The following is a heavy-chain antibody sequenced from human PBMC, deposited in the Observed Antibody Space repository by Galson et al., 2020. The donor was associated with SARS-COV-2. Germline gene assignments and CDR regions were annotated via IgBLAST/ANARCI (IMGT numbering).Heavy chain of an antibody. D-gene: IGHD2-15*01. CDR3: ARNACSGGSCYYDY. CDR1: GGTFSSYT. V-gene: IGHV1-69*02. Sequence: SVKVSCKASGGTFSSYTISWVRQAPGQGLEWMGRIIPILGIANYAQKFQGRVTITADKSTSTAYMELSSLRSEDTAVYYCARNACSGGSCYYDYGGQGTLVTVSS. CDR2: IIPILGIA. J-gene: IGHJ4*02.